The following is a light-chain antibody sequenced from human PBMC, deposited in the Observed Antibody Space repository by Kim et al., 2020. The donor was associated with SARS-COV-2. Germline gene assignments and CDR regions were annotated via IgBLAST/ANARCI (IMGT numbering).Light chain of an antibody. V-gene: IGLV2-8*01. J-gene: IGLJ3*02. CDR3: SSYASNIAWV. Sequence: GQSTTLSCAGSCSDVADYNYVSWYQQHPGTAPHLMIDEVCRRPAGVPDRFSGSKSGNASSLTVCGLQAEDEADYYCSSYASNIAWVFGGGTQLTVL. CDR2: EVC. CDR1: CSDVADYNY.